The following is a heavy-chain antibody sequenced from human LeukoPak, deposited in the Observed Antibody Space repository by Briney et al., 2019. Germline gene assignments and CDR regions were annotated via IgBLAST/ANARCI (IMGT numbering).Heavy chain of an antibody. CDR1: GFTFTDAW. D-gene: IGHD2-15*01. V-gene: IGHV3-15*01. CDR2: FKSKTDGATT. CDR3: TTESPIVVVLAASGNGY. Sequence: GGSVRLSCEVSGFTFTDAWMRWVRQAPGKGLEWVGRFKSKTDGATTDQAAQGKGTFTTSRAASENTLYLEMNRLKTEDTAVYYSTTESPIVVVLAASGNGYWGQGNLVTVSS. J-gene: IGHJ4*02.